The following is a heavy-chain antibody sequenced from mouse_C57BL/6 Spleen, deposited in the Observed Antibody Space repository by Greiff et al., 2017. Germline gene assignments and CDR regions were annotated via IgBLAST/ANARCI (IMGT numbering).Heavy chain of an antibody. CDR2: IDPSDSET. CDR1: GYTFTSYW. V-gene: IGHV1-52*01. J-gene: IGHJ4*01. CDR3: ARRQVTGAMDY. Sequence: VKLQQPGAELVRPGSSVKLSCKASGYTFTSYWMHWVKQRPIQGLEWIGNIDPSDSETHYNQKFKDKATLTVDKSSSTAYMQLSSLTSEDSAVYYCARRQVTGAMDYWGQGTSVTVSS. D-gene: IGHD2-5*01.